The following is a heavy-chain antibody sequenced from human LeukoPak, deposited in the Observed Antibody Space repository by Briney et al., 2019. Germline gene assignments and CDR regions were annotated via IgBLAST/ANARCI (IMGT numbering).Heavy chain of an antibody. D-gene: IGHD6-13*01. J-gene: IGHJ4*02. Sequence: GGSLRLSCAASGFTFSSYAMHWVRQAPGKGLEWVSFISYDGSNKYYADSVKGRFTISRDNSKNTLYLQMNSLRAEDTAVYYCARTSSSSWGGPVDYWGQGTLVTVSS. CDR2: ISYDGSNK. V-gene: IGHV3-30*01. CDR1: GFTFSSYA. CDR3: ARTSSSSWGGPVDY.